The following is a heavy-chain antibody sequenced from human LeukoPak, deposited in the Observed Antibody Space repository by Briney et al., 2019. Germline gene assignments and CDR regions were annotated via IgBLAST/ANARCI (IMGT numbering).Heavy chain of an antibody. Sequence: PGGSLSLSCAASGFTLSSYSMNWVRQAPGKGLEWVSSISSSSSYIYYADSVKGRFTISRDNAKNSLYLQMNSLRAEDTAVYYCARDRSPSYDFWSGYEIDYWGQGALVTVSS. CDR1: GFTLSSYS. CDR3: ARDRSPSYDFWSGYEIDY. CDR2: ISSSSSYI. D-gene: IGHD3-3*01. J-gene: IGHJ4*02. V-gene: IGHV3-21*01.